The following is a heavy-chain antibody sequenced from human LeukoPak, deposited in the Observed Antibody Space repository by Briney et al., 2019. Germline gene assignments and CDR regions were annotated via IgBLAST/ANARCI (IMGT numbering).Heavy chain of an antibody. J-gene: IGHJ4*02. CDR1: GFTFSSYG. D-gene: IGHD5-24*01. V-gene: IGHV3-30*02. CDR3: AREGSTDGYNYGASRVDY. CDR2: IRYDGSNK. Sequence: PGGSLRLSCAASGFTFSSYGMHWVRQAPGKGLEWVAFIRYDGSNKYYADSVKGRFTISRDNSKNTLYLQMNSLRAEDTAVYYCAREGSTDGYNYGASRVDYWGQGTLVTVSS.